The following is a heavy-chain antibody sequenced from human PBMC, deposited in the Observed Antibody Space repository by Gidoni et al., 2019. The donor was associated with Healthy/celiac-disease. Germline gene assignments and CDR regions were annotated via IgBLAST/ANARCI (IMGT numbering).Heavy chain of an antibody. CDR1: GFTFDDYA. CDR3: AKAPLERYSSSWYDY. Sequence: EVQLVESGGGLVQPGWSLRLSCAASGFTFDDYAMHWVRQAPGKGLEWVSGISWNSGSIGYADSVKGRFTISRDNAKNSLYLQMNSLRAEDTALYYCAKAPLERYSSSWYDYWGQGTLVTVSS. CDR2: ISWNSGSI. D-gene: IGHD6-13*01. V-gene: IGHV3-9*01. J-gene: IGHJ4*02.